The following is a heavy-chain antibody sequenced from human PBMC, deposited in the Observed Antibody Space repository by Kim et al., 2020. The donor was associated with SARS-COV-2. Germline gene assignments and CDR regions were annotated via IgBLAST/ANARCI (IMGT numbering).Heavy chain of an antibody. V-gene: IGHV3-23*03. D-gene: IGHD6-19*01. CDR3: AKASLAVAGQFDY. CDR1: GFTFSSYA. J-gene: IGHJ4*02. CDR2: IYSGGSST. Sequence: GGSLRLSCAASGFTFSSYAMSWVRQAPGKGLEWVSVIYSGGSSTYYADSVKGRFTISRDNSKNTLYLQMNSLRAEDTAVYYCAKASLAVAGQFDYWGQGTLVTVSS.